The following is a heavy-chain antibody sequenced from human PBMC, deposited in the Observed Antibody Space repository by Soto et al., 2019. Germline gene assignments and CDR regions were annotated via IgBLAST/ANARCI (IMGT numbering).Heavy chain of an antibody. D-gene: IGHD3-9*01. J-gene: IGHJ3*02. V-gene: IGHV3-30*18. CDR2: ISYDGSNK. CDR1: GFTFSSYG. Sequence: PGGSLRLSCAASGFTFSSYGMHWVRQAPGKGLEWVAVISYDGSNKYYADSVKGRFTISRDNSKNTLYLQMNSLRAEDTAVYYCAKESWLLGAFDIWGQGTMVTVSS. CDR3: AKESWLLGAFDI.